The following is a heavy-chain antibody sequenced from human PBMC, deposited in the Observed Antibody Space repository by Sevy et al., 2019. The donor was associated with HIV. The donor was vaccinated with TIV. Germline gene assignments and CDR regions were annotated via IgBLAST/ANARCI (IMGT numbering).Heavy chain of an antibody. CDR2: ISTRSSAI. CDR3: AGESASGTPGGVYYYYYNMDV. CDR1: GFTFSSFS. J-gene: IGHJ6*02. D-gene: IGHD6-13*01. V-gene: IGHV3-48*01. Sequence: GGSLRLSCAASGFTFSSFSMNWVRQAPGKGPEWISYISTRSSAIYYADSMKGRFTISRDIAKNSLYLQMNGLRAEDTAVYYCAGESASGTPGGVYYYYYNMDVWGQGTTVTVSS.